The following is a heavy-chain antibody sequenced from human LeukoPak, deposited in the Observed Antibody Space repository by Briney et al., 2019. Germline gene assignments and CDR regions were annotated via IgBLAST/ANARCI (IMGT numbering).Heavy chain of an antibody. CDR2: IYYSGST. Sequence: PSETLSLTCTVSSGSISSYYWSWIRQPPGKGLEWIGYIYYSGSTYYNPSLKSRVTMSVDTSKNQFSLKLSSVTAADTAVYYCARDGGGTGTTWWFDPWGQGTLVTVSS. CDR1: SGSISSYY. J-gene: IGHJ5*02. D-gene: IGHD1-1*01. CDR3: ARDGGGTGTTWWFDP. V-gene: IGHV4-59*12.